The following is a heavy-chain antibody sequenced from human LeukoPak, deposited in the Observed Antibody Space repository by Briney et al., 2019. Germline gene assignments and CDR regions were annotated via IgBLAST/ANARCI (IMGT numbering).Heavy chain of an antibody. Sequence: PGGSLRLSCAASGFTFSSYAMSWVRQAPGKGLEWVSAISGSGGNTYYADSVKGRFTIARDNSKNTLYPQMNSLRAEDTAVYYCAKVMDSLGYCTGGVCYRAIDFWGQGTLVTVSS. CDR1: GFTFSSYA. V-gene: IGHV3-23*01. D-gene: IGHD2-8*02. CDR3: AKVMDSLGYCTGGVCYRAIDF. J-gene: IGHJ4*02. CDR2: ISGSGGNT.